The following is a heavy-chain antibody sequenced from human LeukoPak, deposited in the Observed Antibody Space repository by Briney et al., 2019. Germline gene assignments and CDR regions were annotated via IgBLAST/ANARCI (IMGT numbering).Heavy chain of an antibody. J-gene: IGHJ4*02. CDR1: GYSFTSYW. CDR3: ARASSSWTNYFDY. Sequence: GESLEISXKGSGYSFTSYWIGWVRQTPGKGLEWTGIIYPGDSDTIYSPSFQGQVTISADKSISTAYLQWSSLKASDTAMYYCARASSSWTNYFDYWGQGTLVTVSS. CDR2: IYPGDSDT. V-gene: IGHV5-51*01. D-gene: IGHD6-13*01.